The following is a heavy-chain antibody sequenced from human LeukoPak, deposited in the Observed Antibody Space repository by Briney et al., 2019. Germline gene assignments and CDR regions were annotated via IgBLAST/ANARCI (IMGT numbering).Heavy chain of an antibody. V-gene: IGHV3-30-3*01. Sequence: SGGSLRLSCAASGFTFSSYAMPWVRQAPGKGLEWVAVISYDGSNKYYADSVKGRFTISRDNSKNTLYLQMNSLRAEDTAVYYCARARRAVMYYFDYWGQGTLVTVSS. CDR2: ISYDGSNK. J-gene: IGHJ4*02. D-gene: IGHD6-19*01. CDR3: ARARRAVMYYFDY. CDR1: GFTFSSYA.